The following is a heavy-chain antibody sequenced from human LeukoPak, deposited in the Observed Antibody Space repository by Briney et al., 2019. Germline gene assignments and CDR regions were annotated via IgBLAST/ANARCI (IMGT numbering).Heavy chain of an antibody. D-gene: IGHD2-15*01. CDR2: IFTSGST. J-gene: IGHJ4*02. Sequence: SQTMSLTCTVAGRSISSYYRSWIRQPAGKGLEWIGRIFTSGSTNYTPSLKSRVTMPVDTSKNQFSLKLSSVTAADTAVYYCARDRYCSGGSCYVDYWGQGTLVTV. CDR3: ARDRYCSGGSCYVDY. V-gene: IGHV4-4*07. CDR1: GRSISSYY.